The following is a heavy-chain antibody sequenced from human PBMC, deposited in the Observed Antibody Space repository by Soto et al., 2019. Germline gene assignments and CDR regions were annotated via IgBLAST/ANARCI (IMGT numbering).Heavy chain of an antibody. Sequence: GGSLRLSCAASGFTFSSYGMHWVRQAPGKGLEWVLYIIISSGTIYYADSVKGRFSISRDNAKNSLFLHLSSLRAEDTAVYYCARIPYYYMDVWGKGTTVTVSS. CDR3: ARIPYYYMDV. J-gene: IGHJ6*03. CDR2: IIISSGTI. V-gene: IGHV3-48*01. CDR1: GFTFSSYG.